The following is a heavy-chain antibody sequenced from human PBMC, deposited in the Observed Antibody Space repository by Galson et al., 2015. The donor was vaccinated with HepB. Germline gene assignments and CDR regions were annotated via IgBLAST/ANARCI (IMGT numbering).Heavy chain of an antibody. CDR1: GFTFSDYY. Sequence: LRLSCAASGFTFSDYYMSWIRQAPGKGLEWVSYISSSSSYTNYADSVKGRFTISRDNAKNSLYLQMNSLRAEDTAVYYCARGDYGDYVFPFDYWGQGTLVTVSS. D-gene: IGHD4-17*01. V-gene: IGHV3-11*06. CDR3: ARGDYGDYVFPFDY. CDR2: ISSSSSYT. J-gene: IGHJ4*02.